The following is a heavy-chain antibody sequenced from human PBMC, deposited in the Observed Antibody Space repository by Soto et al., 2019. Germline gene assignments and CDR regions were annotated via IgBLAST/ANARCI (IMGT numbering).Heavy chain of an antibody. V-gene: IGHV3-23*01. J-gene: IGHJ6*02. Sequence: GGSLGLSCAASRFTFSSCPMGWVRQAPGKGLEWVSDIIDSGGSTYYADSVKGRFTISRDNSKSTLYLQMNSLRAEDTALYYCAKGRSYYYYYGVDVWGQGTTVTVSS. CDR3: AKGRSYYYYYGVDV. CDR1: RFTFSSCP. CDR2: IIDSGGST.